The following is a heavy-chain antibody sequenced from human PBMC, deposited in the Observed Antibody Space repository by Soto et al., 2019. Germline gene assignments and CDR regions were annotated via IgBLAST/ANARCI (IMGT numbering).Heavy chain of an antibody. CDR1: GFTFSDYY. CDR3: ARERLRGGALHGHGHRVRVRYYYGMDV. V-gene: IGHV3-11*06. D-gene: IGHD2-2*01. CDR2: ISSSSSYT. J-gene: IGHJ6*02. Sequence: PGGSLRLSCAASGFTFSDYYMSWIRQAPGKGLEWVSYISSSSSYTNYADSVKGRFTISRDNAKNSLYLQMNSLRAEDTAVYYCARERLRGGALHGHGHRVRVRYYYGMDVWGQGTTVTVSS.